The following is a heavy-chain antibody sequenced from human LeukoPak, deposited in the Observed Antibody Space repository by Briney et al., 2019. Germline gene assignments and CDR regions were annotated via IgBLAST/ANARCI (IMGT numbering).Heavy chain of an antibody. D-gene: IGHD3-10*01. V-gene: IGHV3-30-3*01. CDR1: GFTFSRYP. Sequence: GRSLRLFCAASGFTFSRYPMHCVRQAPGKGLEWVAVVSYDGSIKSYADSVKGRFTISRDNPRNTLYLQMNSLRGEDTAIYYCAAWRGYDSGSFSGPLDYWGQGTLVLVSS. CDR3: AAWRGYDSGSFSGPLDY. CDR2: VSYDGSIK. J-gene: IGHJ4*02.